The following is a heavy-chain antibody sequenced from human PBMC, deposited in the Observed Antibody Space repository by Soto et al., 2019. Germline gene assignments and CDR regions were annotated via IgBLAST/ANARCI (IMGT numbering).Heavy chain of an antibody. V-gene: IGHV1-69*01. Sequence: QVQLVQSGAEVKKPGSSVRISCKASGDTFDTYAFTWVRQAPGQGLEWLGGVIPVFDTAHYAQHFQGRVIITADECSSTTYLELRSLRPEDTAVYYCARGLGASTRDRECSRHTCYVAGGYWGQGTVVTGSS. CDR1: GDTFDTYA. CDR3: ARGLGASTRDRECSRHTCYVAGGY. J-gene: IGHJ4*02. CDR2: VIPVFDTA. D-gene: IGHD2-2*01.